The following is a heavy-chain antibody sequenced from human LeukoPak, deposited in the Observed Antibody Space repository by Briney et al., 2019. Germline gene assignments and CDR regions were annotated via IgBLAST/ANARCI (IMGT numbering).Heavy chain of an antibody. CDR1: GFTFSSYS. J-gene: IGHJ4*02. D-gene: IGHD5-24*01. CDR3: VRGHGYNLEDYFDN. V-gene: IGHV3-43*01. CDR2: VAWDGGGT. Sequence: GGSLRLSCAASGFTFSSYSMNWVRQAPGKGLEWVSLVAWDGGGTFFADSVKGRFTVSRDNSKNSLSLYMNSLTTEDTALYYCVRGHGYNLEDYFDNWGQGTLVTVSS.